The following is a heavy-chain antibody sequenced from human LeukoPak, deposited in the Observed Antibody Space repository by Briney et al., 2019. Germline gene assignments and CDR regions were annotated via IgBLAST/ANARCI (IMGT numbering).Heavy chain of an antibody. CDR2: IKQDGSEK. J-gene: IGHJ3*02. D-gene: IGHD2-2*01. CDR1: GFTFSSYW. Sequence: GGSLRLSCAASGFTFSSYWMSWVRQAPGRGLEWVANIKQDGSEKYYVDSVKGRFTISRDNAKNSLYLQMNSLRAEDTAVYYCARLNRGYCSSTSCYLDAFDIWGQGTMVTVSS. V-gene: IGHV3-7*01. CDR3: ARLNRGYCSSTSCYLDAFDI.